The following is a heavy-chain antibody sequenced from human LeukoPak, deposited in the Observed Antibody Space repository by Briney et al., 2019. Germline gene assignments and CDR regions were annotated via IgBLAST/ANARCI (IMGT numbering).Heavy chain of an antibody. CDR1: GGSSSGYY. D-gene: IGHD3-3*01. Sequence: PSETLSLTCAVYGGSSSGYYWSWIRQPPGKGLEWIGEINHSGSTNYNPSLKSRVTISVDTSKNQFSLKLSSVTAADTAVYYCARGLAGGRITIFGVVIREVGFDYWGQGTLVTVSS. CDR3: ARGLAGGRITIFGVVIREVGFDY. CDR2: INHSGST. V-gene: IGHV4-34*01. J-gene: IGHJ4*02.